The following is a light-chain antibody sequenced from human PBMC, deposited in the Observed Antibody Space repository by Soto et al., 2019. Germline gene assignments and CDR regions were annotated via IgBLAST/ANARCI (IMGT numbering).Light chain of an antibody. CDR1: SSDVGNYNY. Sequence: QSALTQPASVSGSPGQSITISCTGASSDVGNYNYVSWYQQHPGKAPKLIIYDVSNRPSGVSNRFSGSKSGNTASLTISGLQAEDEADYYCSSYTSSTTPYVFGTGTKFT. CDR3: SSYTSSTTPYV. CDR2: DVS. J-gene: IGLJ1*01. V-gene: IGLV2-14*03.